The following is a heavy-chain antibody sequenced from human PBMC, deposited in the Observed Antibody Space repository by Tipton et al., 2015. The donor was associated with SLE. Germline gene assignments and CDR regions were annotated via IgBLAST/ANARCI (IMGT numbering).Heavy chain of an antibody. CDR3: ARRAVALNPFDY. CDR2: IYYSGST. J-gene: IGHJ4*02. D-gene: IGHD6-19*01. V-gene: IGHV4-59*12. CDR1: GGSISSYY. Sequence: TLSLTCTVSGGSISSYYWSWIRQPPGKGLEWIGYIYYSGSTNYNPSLKSRVTISVDTSKNQFSLKLSPVTAADTAVYYCARRAVALNPFDYWGQGTLVTVSS.